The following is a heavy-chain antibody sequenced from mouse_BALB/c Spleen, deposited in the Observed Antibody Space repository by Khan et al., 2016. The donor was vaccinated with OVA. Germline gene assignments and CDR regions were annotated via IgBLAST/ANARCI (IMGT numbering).Heavy chain of an antibody. D-gene: IGHD2-14*01. V-gene: IGHV3-8*02. J-gene: IGHJ3*01. CDR2: IIYTGYT. CDR1: GDSITSGY. Sequence: EVELVESGPSLVKPSQTLSLTCSVTGDSITSGYWNWIRQFPGNKLEYMGYIIYTGYTYYNPSLNSRISITPHTSKHQYYLQLNSVTDEDTATYYGARSTYRYAFVYWGQGTLVTVSA. CDR3: ARSTYRYAFVY.